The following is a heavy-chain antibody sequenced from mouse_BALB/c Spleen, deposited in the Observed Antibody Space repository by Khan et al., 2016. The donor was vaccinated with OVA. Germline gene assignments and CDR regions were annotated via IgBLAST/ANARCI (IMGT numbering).Heavy chain of an antibody. Sequence: EVQLQESGPSLVKPSQTLSLTCSVTGDSITSGYWSWFRKFPGNKLEYMGYMIYTGYTDYNPSLTSRIAITRHTSKNQYYLQLNAVTAEDTATYYCARSTYRDAFAYWGQGTLVTVSA. CDR1: GDSITSGY. D-gene: IGHD2-14*01. J-gene: IGHJ3*01. CDR2: MIYTGYT. V-gene: IGHV3-8*02. CDR3: ARSTYRDAFAY.